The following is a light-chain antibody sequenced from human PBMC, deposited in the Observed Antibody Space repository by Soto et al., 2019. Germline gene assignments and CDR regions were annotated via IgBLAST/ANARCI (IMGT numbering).Light chain of an antibody. CDR1: QGVSNY. V-gene: IGKV1-8*01. CDR2: AAS. J-gene: IGKJ3*01. Sequence: AIRMTQSPSSFSASTGDRVTITCRASQGVSNYLAWYQQRPGKAPKLLIYAASTLQTGVPSTFSGSGSGTDVTLTISRLQSDDFATYYCLQYFTYPFTFGPGTKVDI. CDR3: LQYFTYPFT.